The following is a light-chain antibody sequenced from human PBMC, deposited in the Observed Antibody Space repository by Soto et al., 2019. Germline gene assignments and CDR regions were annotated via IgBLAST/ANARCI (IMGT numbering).Light chain of an antibody. V-gene: IGKV3-15*01. J-gene: IGKJ4*01. CDR3: QQYNDWPRVT. Sequence: EVVMTQSPATLSVSPGERATLSCRASQSVSSKVAWYQHKPGQAPRLLIHGASTRATDIPARFSGSGSGTEFTLTISSLQSEDFAVYYCQQYNDWPRVTFGGGPKVEIK. CDR2: GAS. CDR1: QSVSSK.